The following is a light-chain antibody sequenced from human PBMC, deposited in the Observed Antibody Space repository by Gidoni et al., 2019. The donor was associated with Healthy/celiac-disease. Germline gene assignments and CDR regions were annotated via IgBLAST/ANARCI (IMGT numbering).Light chain of an antibody. CDR1: QRVSSY. Sequence: EIVLTQSPATLSLSPGERPTLSCRASQRVSSYLAWYQQKPGQAPRLLIYDASNRATGSPARFSGSGSGTDFTLTISSLEPEDFAVYYCQQRSNWPWTFGQGTKVEIK. J-gene: IGKJ1*01. CDR3: QQRSNWPWT. V-gene: IGKV3-11*01. CDR2: DAS.